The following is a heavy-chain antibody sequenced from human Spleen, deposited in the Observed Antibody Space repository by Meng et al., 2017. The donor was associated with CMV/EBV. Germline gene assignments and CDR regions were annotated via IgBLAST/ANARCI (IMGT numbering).Heavy chain of an antibody. D-gene: IGHD2-2*01. Sequence: GGSLRLSCAASGFTFSNAWMSWVRQAPGKGLEWVGRIKSKTDGGTTDYAAPVKGRFTISRDDSKNTLYLQMNSLKTEDTAVYYCTPGKSSPYYYGMDVWGQGTTVTVSS. V-gene: IGHV3-15*01. CDR3: TPGKSSPYYYGMDV. CDR2: IKSKTDGGTT. CDR1: GFTFSNAW. J-gene: IGHJ6*02.